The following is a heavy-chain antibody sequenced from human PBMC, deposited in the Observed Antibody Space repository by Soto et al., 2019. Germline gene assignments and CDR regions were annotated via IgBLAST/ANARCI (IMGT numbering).Heavy chain of an antibody. Sequence: GGSLRLSCASSGFPFSDYYMSWIRQAPGKGLEWVSYISSSSSYTNYADSVKGRFTISRDNAKNSLYLQMNSLRAEDTAVYYCARTVPAAGTADSWGQGILVTVSS. CDR1: GFPFSDYY. CDR2: ISSSSSYT. CDR3: ARTVPAAGTADS. J-gene: IGHJ4*02. D-gene: IGHD6-13*01. V-gene: IGHV3-11*03.